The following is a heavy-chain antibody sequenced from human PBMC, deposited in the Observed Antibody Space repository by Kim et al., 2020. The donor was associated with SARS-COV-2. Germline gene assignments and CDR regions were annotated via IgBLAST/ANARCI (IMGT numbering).Heavy chain of an antibody. V-gene: IGHV3-11*05. J-gene: IGHJ6*02. D-gene: IGHD3-16*02. CDR1: GFTFSDYY. Sequence: GGSLRLSCAASGFTFSDYYMSWIRQAPGKGLEWVSYISSSSGYTNYADSVKGRFTISRDNAKNSLYLQMNSLRAEDTAVYYCARVGYDYVWGSYRDYYYYYGMDVRGQGTTVTVSS. CDR3: ARVGYDYVWGSYRDYYYYYGMDV. CDR2: ISSSSGYT.